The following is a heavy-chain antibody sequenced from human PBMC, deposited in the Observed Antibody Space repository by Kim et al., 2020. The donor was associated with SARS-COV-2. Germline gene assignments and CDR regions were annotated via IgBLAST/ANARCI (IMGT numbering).Heavy chain of an antibody. CDR2: IDPSDSYT. J-gene: IGHJ6*02. CDR3: ARHFHDYHYYYGMDV. D-gene: IGHD3-3*02. Sequence: GESLKISCKGSGYSFTSYWISWVRQMPGKGLEWMGRIDPSDSYTNYSPSFQGHVTISADKSISTAYLQWSSLKASDTAMYYCARHFHDYHYYYGMDVWGQGTTVTLSS. V-gene: IGHV5-10-1*01. CDR1: GYSFTSYW.